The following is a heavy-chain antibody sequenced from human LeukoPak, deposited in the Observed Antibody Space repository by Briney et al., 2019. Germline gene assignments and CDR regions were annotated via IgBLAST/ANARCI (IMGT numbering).Heavy chain of an antibody. CDR3: AKDGDDFWSGYYLTVLDY. J-gene: IGHJ4*02. D-gene: IGHD3-3*01. CDR1: GFTFSSYA. Sequence: GGSLRLSCAASGFTFSSYAMSWVRQAPGKGLEWVSAISGSGGSTYYADPVKGRFTISRDNSKNTLYLQMNSLRAEDTAVYYCAKDGDDFWSGYYLTVLDYWGQGTLVTVSS. CDR2: ISGSGGST. V-gene: IGHV3-23*01.